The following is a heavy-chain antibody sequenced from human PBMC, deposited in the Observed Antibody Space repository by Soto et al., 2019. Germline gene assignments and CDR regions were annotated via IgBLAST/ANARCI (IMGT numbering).Heavy chain of an antibody. CDR1: GGSISSYY. Sequence: SETLSLTCTVSGGSISSYYWNWIRQPPGKGLEWIGYIYYSGTTNYNPSLKSRVTISVDASKNQFSLILSSVTAADTAVYYFARTRLNHDFWSGYQYWGQGTLVTVSS. D-gene: IGHD3-3*01. CDR3: ARTRLNHDFWSGYQY. J-gene: IGHJ4*02. V-gene: IGHV4-59*01. CDR2: IYYSGTT.